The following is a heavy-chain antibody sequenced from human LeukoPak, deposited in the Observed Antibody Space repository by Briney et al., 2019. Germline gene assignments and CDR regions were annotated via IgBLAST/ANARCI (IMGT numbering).Heavy chain of an antibody. CDR1: GFTFSSYA. D-gene: IGHD6-13*01. CDR3: AKPRNPNLYSSSWYFDL. CDR2: ISGSGGST. J-gene: IGHJ2*01. Sequence: GGSLRLSCAASGFTFSSYAMSWVRQAPGKGLEWVSAISGSGGSTYYADSMKGRFTISRDNSKNTLYLQMNSLRAEDTAVYYCAKPRNPNLYSSSWYFDLWGRGTLVTVSS. V-gene: IGHV3-23*01.